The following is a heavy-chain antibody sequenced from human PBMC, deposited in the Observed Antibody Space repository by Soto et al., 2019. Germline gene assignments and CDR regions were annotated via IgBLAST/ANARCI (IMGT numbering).Heavy chain of an antibody. CDR2: ISGSGGLT. Sequence: PGGSLRLSCAASGFTFTNYGMSWVRQAPGKGLEWVSAISGSGGLTYYADSVEGRFTVSRDNSKNTVSLQMNSLRAEDTAVYYCAKDPSLTNYYYFDYWGQGTLVTVSS. CDR1: GFTFTNYG. J-gene: IGHJ4*02. D-gene: IGHD1-1*01. V-gene: IGHV3-23*01. CDR3: AKDPSLTNYYYFDY.